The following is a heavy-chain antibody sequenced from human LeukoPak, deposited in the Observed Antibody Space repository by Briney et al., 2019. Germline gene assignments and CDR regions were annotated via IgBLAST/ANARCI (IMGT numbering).Heavy chain of an antibody. V-gene: IGHV4-39*07. CDR3: ATANYDYVWGSYRYTNY. J-gene: IGHJ4*02. D-gene: IGHD3-16*02. CDR1: GGSINNYY. Sequence: SETLSLTCTVSGGSINNYYWGWIRQPPGKGLEWIGSIYYSGSTYYNPSLESRVTISVDKSKNQFSLKLSSVTAADTAVYYCATANYDYVWGSYRYTNYWGQGTLVTVSS. CDR2: IYYSGST.